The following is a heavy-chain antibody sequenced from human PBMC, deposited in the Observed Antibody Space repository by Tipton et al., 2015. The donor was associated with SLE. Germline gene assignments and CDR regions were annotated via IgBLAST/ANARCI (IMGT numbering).Heavy chain of an antibody. V-gene: IGHV3-48*04. CDR3: ASPRWGSSWSPFDY. CDR2: ISSSGSTI. J-gene: IGHJ4*02. CDR1: GFTFSSYA. Sequence: SLRLSCAASGFTFSSYAMSWVRQAPGKGLEWVSYISSSGSTIYYADSVKGRFTISRDNAKNSLYLQMNSLRAEDAAVYYCASPRWGSSWSPFDYWGQGTLVTVSS. D-gene: IGHD6-13*01.